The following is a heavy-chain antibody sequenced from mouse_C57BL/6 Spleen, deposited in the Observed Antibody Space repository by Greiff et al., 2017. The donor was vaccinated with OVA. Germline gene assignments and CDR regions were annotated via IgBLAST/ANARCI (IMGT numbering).Heavy chain of an antibody. CDR1: GFTFSDYG. J-gene: IGHJ4*01. Sequence: EVQLQQSGGGLVKPGGSLKLSCAASGFTFSDYGMHWVRQAPEKGLEWVAYISSGSSTIYYADTVKGRFTISRDNAKNTLFLQMTSLRSEDTAMYYCARFYDYDVYYAMDYWGQGTSVTVSS. CDR2: ISSGSSTI. V-gene: IGHV5-17*01. CDR3: ARFYDYDVYYAMDY. D-gene: IGHD2-4*01.